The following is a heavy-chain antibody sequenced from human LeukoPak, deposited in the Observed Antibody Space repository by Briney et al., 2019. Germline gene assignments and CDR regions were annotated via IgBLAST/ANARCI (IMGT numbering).Heavy chain of an antibody. CDR3: ARGTQYYDSSGYYRY. V-gene: IGHV4-59*01. J-gene: IGHJ4*02. CDR1: GGSISSYY. D-gene: IGHD3-22*01. Sequence: PSETLSLTCTVSGGSISSYYWSWIRQPPGKGLEWIGYIYYSGSTNYNPSLKSRVTISVDTSKNQFSLKLSSVTAADTAVYYCARGTQYYDSSGYYRYWGQGTLVTVSS. CDR2: IYYSGST.